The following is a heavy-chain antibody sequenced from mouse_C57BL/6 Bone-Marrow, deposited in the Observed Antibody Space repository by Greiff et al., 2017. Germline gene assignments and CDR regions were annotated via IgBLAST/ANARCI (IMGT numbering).Heavy chain of an antibody. D-gene: IGHD1-1*01. CDR3: ARLEFGVSSGDWYFDV. V-gene: IGHV1-85*01. J-gene: IGHJ1*03. CDR1: GYTFTSYD. CDR2: IYPRDGST. Sequence: VQLHQSGPELVKPGASVKLSCKASGYTFTSYDINWVKQRPGQGLEWIGWIYPRDGSTKYNEKFKGKATLTVDTSSSTAYIELHSLTSEDSAVYFCARLEFGVSSGDWYFDVWGTGTTGTVSS.